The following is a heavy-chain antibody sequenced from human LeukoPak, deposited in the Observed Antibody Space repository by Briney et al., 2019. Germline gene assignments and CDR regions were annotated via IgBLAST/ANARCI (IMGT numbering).Heavy chain of an antibody. D-gene: IGHD3-22*01. CDR1: GYTLTELS. J-gene: IGHJ4*02. V-gene: IGHV1-24*01. Sequence: ASVKVSCKVSGYTLTELSMHWVRQAPGKGLEWMGGFDPEDGETIYAQKFQGRVTMTEDTSTDTAYMELSSLRSEDTAVYYCATSSGYYSGMARALDYWGQGTLVTVSS. CDR2: FDPEDGET. CDR3: ATSSGYYSGMARALDY.